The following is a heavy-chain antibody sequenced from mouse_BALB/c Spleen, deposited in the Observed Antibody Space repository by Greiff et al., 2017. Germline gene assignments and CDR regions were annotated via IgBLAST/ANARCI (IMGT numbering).Heavy chain of an antibody. J-gene: IGHJ4*01. V-gene: IGHV1S137*01. Sequence: VQLQQSGAELVRPGVSVKISCKGSGYTFTDYAMHWVKQSHAKSLEWIGVISTYYGDASYNQKFKGKATMTVDKSSSTAYMELARLTSEDSAIYYCARGGYGNSRYAMDYWGQGTSVTVSS. CDR1: GYTFTDYA. CDR3: ARGGYGNSRYAMDY. D-gene: IGHD2-1*01. CDR2: ISTYYGDA.